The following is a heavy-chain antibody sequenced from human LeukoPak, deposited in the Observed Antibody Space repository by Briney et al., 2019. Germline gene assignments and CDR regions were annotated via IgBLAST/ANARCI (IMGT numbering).Heavy chain of an antibody. CDR1: PGSMASGFYY. CDR2: ISNSGGT. V-gene: IGHV4-61*02. Sequence: PSQTLSLTCAVSPGSMASGFYYWTWIRQPAGKGLEWIVRISNSGGTAYNPSLRSRVTITLDTSNNHLSLKVTSVTAADTAVYYCARETKDIYSPSWGLYDTYYYIDAWGKGTTVTVSS. CDR3: ARETKDIYSPSWGLYDTYYYIDA. D-gene: IGHD5/OR15-5a*01. J-gene: IGHJ6*03.